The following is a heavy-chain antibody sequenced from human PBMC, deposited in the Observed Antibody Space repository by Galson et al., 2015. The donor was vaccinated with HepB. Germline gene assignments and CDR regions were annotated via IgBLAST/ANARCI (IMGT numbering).Heavy chain of an antibody. Sequence: SLRLSCAASGFSLSNYNMNWVRQAPGKGLEWVSSISSNSSYIYYADSVKGRFTISRDNAKNSLYLQMNSLRVEDMAVYYCARVGYCSGGTCYGYNYYYMDVWGIGTTVTVSS. CDR3: ARVGYCSGGTCYGYNYYYMDV. CDR2: ISSNSSYI. D-gene: IGHD2-15*01. CDR1: GFSLSNYN. V-gene: IGHV3-21*01. J-gene: IGHJ6*03.